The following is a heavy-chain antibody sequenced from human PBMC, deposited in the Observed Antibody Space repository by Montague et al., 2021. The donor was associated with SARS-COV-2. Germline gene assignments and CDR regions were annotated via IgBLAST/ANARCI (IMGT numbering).Heavy chain of an antibody. V-gene: IGHV4-34*01. Sequence: SETRSLTCAVYGGSFSGYYWNWIRQPPGKGLEWIGEINHSGSTNXXPSLKSRVTMSVDTSKNQFSLKLSSVTAADTAVYYCARGARQGYGFRLGSFDYWGQGTLVTVSS. CDR3: ARGARQGYGFRLGSFDY. J-gene: IGHJ4*02. CDR2: INHSGST. D-gene: IGHD3-10*01. CDR1: GGSFSGYY.